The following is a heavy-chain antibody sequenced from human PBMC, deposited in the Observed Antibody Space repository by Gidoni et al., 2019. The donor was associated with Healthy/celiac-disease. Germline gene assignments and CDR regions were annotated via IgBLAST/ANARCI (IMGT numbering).Heavy chain of an antibody. J-gene: IGHJ4*02. CDR3: ARDARRSRTYGDYDMYYFDY. V-gene: IGHV3-30-3*01. D-gene: IGHD4-17*01. CDR1: GFTFSSYA. Sequence: QVQLVESGGGVVQPGRSLRLSCAASGFTFSSYAMHWVRQAPGKGLEWVAVISYDGSNKYYADSVKGRFTISRDNSKNTLYLQMNSLRAEDTAVYYCARDARRSRTYGDYDMYYFDYWGQGTLVTVSS. CDR2: ISYDGSNK.